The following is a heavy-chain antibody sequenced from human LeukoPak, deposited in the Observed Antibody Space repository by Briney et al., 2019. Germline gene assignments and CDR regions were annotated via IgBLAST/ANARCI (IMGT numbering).Heavy chain of an antibody. J-gene: IGHJ3*02. CDR2: INLDGSSR. Sequence: GGSLRLSCAASGLTFSSFWLHWVRQAPGKGLVWVSRINLDGSSRSYADSVKGRFTVSRDNAKTTLYLQMNSLRAEDTAVYYCVRDFGAVGSTNAFDIWGQGTMVTVSS. D-gene: IGHD1-26*01. V-gene: IGHV3-74*01. CDR3: VRDFGAVGSTNAFDI. CDR1: GLTFSSFW.